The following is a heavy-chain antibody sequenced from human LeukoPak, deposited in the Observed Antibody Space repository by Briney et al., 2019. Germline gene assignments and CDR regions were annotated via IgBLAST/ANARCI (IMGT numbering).Heavy chain of an antibody. CDR3: AEPNASRSGTPFGH. Sequence: GGSLRLSCAASGFTFSIYAMSWVRQAPGKGLEWVSAISGGGSSTYYADSVKGRFTISRDNSKNTLYLQMNSLRAEDTAVYYCAEPNASRSGTPFGHWGQGTLVTVSS. CDR2: ISGGGSST. V-gene: IGHV3-23*01. J-gene: IGHJ4*02. CDR1: GFTFSIYA. D-gene: IGHD6-13*01.